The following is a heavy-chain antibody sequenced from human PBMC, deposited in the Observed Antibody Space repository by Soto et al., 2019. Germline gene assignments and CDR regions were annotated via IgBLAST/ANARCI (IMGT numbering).Heavy chain of an antibody. CDR3: ASSWARSAAVDY. J-gene: IGHJ4*02. Sequence: GGSLRLSCAASGFTFSDYYMSWIRQAPGKGLEWVSYISSSSSYTNYADSVKGRFTISRDNAKNSLYLQMNSLRAEDTAVYYCASSWARSAAVDYWGQGTLVTVSS. CDR2: ISSSSSYT. V-gene: IGHV3-11*06. D-gene: IGHD6-13*01. CDR1: GFTFSDYY.